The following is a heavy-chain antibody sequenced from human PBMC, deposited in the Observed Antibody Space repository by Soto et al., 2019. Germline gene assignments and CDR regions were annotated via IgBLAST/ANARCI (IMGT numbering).Heavy chain of an antibody. V-gene: IGHV4-34*01. CDR2: INHSGST. CDR3: ATLGHYDFWSGFRKGNWFDP. D-gene: IGHD3-3*01. J-gene: IGHJ5*02. Sequence: PETLSLTCAVYGGSFIGYYGTWIRQPPGKGLEWIGEINHSGSTNYNPSLKSRVTISADTSKNQFSLRLSSVTAADTAVYYCATLGHYDFWSGFRKGNWFDPWGQGTLVTVSS. CDR1: GGSFIGYY.